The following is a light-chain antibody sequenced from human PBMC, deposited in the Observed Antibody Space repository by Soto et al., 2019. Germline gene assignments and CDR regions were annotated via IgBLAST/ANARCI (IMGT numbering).Light chain of an antibody. CDR3: QQYGSSPRRT. CDR2: GAS. J-gene: IGKJ2*01. CDR1: QSVSSSY. Sequence: EIVLTQSPGTLSLSPGERANLSCRASQSVSSSYLAWYQQTPGQAPRLLIYGASSRATGIPDRFSGSGSGTDFTLTISRLEPEDFAVYYCQQYGSSPRRTFGQGTKLEIK. V-gene: IGKV3-20*01.